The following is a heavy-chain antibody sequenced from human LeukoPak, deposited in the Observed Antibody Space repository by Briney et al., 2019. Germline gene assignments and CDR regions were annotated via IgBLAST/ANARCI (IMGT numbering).Heavy chain of an antibody. Sequence: TGGSLRLSCAASGFTFSTYSMTWVRQAPGKGLEWVSSISSTGAYIYYPDSPKGRFTVSRDNAKNSLYLQMNSLRAEDTAVYYCTRLGLSGSAWWFDPWGQGTLVTVSS. CDR2: ISSTGAYI. J-gene: IGHJ5*02. D-gene: IGHD3-10*01. CDR3: TRLGLSGSAWWFDP. V-gene: IGHV3-21*01. CDR1: GFTFSTYS.